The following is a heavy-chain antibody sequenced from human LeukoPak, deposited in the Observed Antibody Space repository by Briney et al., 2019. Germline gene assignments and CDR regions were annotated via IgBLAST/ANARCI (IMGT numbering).Heavy chain of an antibody. Sequence: SETLSLTCTVSGDSISSSNCYWGWIRQPPGKGLEWIGSIYFSGGTYYNASLKSRVTISVDTSKNQFSLKLSSVTAADTAVYYCARGGPIVVVPAAMYWFDPWGQGTLVTVSS. D-gene: IGHD2-2*01. CDR1: GDSISSSNCY. V-gene: IGHV4-39*01. CDR3: ARGGPIVVVPAAMYWFDP. CDR2: IYFSGGT. J-gene: IGHJ5*02.